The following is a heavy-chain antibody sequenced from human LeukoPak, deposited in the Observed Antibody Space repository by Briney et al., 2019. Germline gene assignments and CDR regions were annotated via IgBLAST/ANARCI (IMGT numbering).Heavy chain of an antibody. CDR1: GSSMSSDYY. CDR3: AREYGSGSYDTR. D-gene: IGHD3-10*01. V-gene: IGHV4-38-2*02. CDR2: ISDSGSA. J-gene: IGHJ4*02. Sequence: SETLSLTCTVSGSSMSSDYYWGWIRQPPGKGLEWIGSISDSGSAYYNPSLKSRVVISVDPSKKQFSLKVTSVTAADTAIYYCAREYGSGSYDTRWGQGTLVTVSS.